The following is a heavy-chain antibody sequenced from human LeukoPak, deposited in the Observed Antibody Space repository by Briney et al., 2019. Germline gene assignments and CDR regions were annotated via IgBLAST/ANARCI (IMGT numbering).Heavy chain of an antibody. D-gene: IGHD3-22*01. CDR3: SSAYYDPTGY. J-gene: IGHJ4*02. V-gene: IGHV3-74*01. CDR1: GYTFSRDW. Sequence: GRSLRLSCAASGYTFSRDWMHWVHQAPGKGLVWVSRINGDGSSTSYADSVKGRFTISRDNAKNTLYLQMNSLRAEDTAVYYCSSAYYDPTGYWGQGTLVTVSS. CDR2: INGDGSST.